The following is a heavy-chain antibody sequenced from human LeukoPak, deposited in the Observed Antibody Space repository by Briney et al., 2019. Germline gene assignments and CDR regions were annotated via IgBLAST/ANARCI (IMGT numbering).Heavy chain of an antibody. CDR3: AGGLRVKNWFDP. J-gene: IGHJ5*02. Sequence: PSETLSLTCAVYGGSFSGYYWSWIRQPPGKGLEWIGEINHSGSTNYNPSLKSRVTISVDTSKNQFSLKLSSVTAADTAVYYCAGGLRVKNWFDPWGQGTLVTVSS. D-gene: IGHD2-21*02. CDR2: INHSGST. V-gene: IGHV4-34*01. CDR1: GGSFSGYY.